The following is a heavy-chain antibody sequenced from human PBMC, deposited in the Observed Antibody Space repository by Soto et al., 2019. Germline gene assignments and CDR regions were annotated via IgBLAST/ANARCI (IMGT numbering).Heavy chain of an antibody. J-gene: IGHJ5*02. Sequence: QVQLQESGPGLVKASETLSLTCAVSGDSISSGAWWSWVRQSPGKGLQWIGEIYHSGNTRNNPSRKSRVTMSVDKSNNQFSLNWMSVTAAATATYYCARDSRTGCSSTDCYMSWGRGILVTVSS. CDR3: ARDSRTGCSSTDCYMS. CDR1: GDSISSGAW. D-gene: IGHD2-2*01. V-gene: IGHV4-4*02. CDR2: IYHSGNT.